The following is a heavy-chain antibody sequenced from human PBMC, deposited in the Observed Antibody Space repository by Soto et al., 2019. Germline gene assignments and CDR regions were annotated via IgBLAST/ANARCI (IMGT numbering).Heavy chain of an antibody. CDR3: AREDRDRETGLVPAAIDGMDV. CDR1: GGTFSRCS. Sequence: QVQLVQSGAEVKKPGSSVKVSCKASGGTFSRCSITWVRQAPGHGLEWIGRIIPIFGIPTYAQKFQGRVTFTADESTSTAYMELSSLRSDDTAVYYCAREDRDRETGLVPAAIDGMDVWGQGTTVTVSS. D-gene: IGHD2-2*01. J-gene: IGHJ6*02. CDR2: IIPIFGIP. V-gene: IGHV1-69*08.